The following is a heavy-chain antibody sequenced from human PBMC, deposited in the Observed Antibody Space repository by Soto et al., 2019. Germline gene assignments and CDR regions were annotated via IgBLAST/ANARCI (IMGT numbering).Heavy chain of an antibody. CDR2: IKQDGSEK. D-gene: IGHD3-22*01. CDR1: GFTFSSYW. V-gene: IGHV3-7*01. Sequence: GGSLRLSCAASGFTFSSYWMSWVRQAPGKGLEWVANIKQDGSEKYYVDSVKGRFTISRDNAKNSLYLQMNSLRAEDTDVCSCAGDGDDSNGYFDYWGQGTLVTVSS. J-gene: IGHJ4*02. CDR3: AGDGDDSNGYFDY.